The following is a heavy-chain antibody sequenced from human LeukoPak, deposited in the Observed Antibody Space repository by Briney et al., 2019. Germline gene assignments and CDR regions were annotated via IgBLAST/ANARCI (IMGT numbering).Heavy chain of an antibody. V-gene: IGHV4-34*01. Sequence: SETLSLTCAVYGGSFSGYYWSWIRQPPGKGLEWVGEINHSGSTNYNPSLKSRVTISVDTSKNQFSLKLSSVTAADTAVYYCARDGGIQLWLPQFDYWGQGTLVTVSS. D-gene: IGHD5-18*01. J-gene: IGHJ4*02. CDR2: INHSGST. CDR3: ARDGGIQLWLPQFDY. CDR1: GGSFSGYY.